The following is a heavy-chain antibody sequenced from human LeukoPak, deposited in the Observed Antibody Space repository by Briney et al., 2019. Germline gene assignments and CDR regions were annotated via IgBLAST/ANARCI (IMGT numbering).Heavy chain of an antibody. CDR1: GFTFSSYS. J-gene: IGHJ4*02. Sequence: PGGSLRLSCAPSGFTFSSYSMNWVRQAPGKGLEWVSSISSSSSYIYYADSVKGRFTISRDNAKNSLYLQMNSLRAEDTAVYYCARDPRIAAASDYWGQGTLVTVSS. D-gene: IGHD6-13*01. CDR2: ISSSSSYI. V-gene: IGHV3-21*01. CDR3: ARDPRIAAASDY.